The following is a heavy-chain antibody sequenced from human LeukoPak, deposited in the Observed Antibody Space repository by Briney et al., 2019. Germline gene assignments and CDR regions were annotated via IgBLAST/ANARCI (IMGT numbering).Heavy chain of an antibody. CDR3: AGDYTGSGWLDY. D-gene: IGHD6-19*01. CDR1: GYTFTGYY. CDR2: INPNSGGT. Sequence: ASVKVSCKASGYTFTGYYMHWVRQAPGQGLEWMGWINPNSGGTNYAQKFQGRVTMTRDTSISTVYMELSRLRSDDTAVYYCAGDYTGSGWLDYWGQGALVTVSS. J-gene: IGHJ4*02. V-gene: IGHV1-2*02.